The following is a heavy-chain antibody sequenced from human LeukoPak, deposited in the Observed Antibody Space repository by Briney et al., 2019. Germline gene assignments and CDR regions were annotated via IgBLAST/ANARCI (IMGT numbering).Heavy chain of an antibody. CDR1: GGSISSYF. J-gene: IGHJ4*02. V-gene: IGHV4-59*01. D-gene: IGHD3-10*01. CDR3: ARGGSGSPLDY. CDR2: IHYSGST. Sequence: SETLSLTCTVFGGSISSYFWSWIRQPPGKGLEWIGYIHYSGSTNYNPSLKSRVTISVDTSKNQFSLKLSSVTAADTAVYYCARGGSGSPLDYWGQGILVTVSS.